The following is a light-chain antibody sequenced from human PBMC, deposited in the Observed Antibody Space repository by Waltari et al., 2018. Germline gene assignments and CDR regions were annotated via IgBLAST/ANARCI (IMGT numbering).Light chain of an antibody. CDR1: SSDVCSYTY. CDR2: EVS. CDR3: SSYAGRNNIVL. J-gene: IGLJ2*01. V-gene: IGLV2-8*01. Sequence: QSALTQPPSASGSPGQSVTISCTGTSSDVCSYTYFSWYQQHPGKAPKLMIYEVSKRPSGVPDRFSGSKSGNTASLTVSGLQAEDEADYYCSSYAGRNNIVLFGGGTKLTVL.